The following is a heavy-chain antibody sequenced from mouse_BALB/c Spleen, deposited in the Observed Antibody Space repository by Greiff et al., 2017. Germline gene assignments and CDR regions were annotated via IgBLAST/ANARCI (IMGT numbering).Heavy chain of an antibody. J-gene: IGHJ2*01. CDR3: ARGAYGNIDY. CDR1: GFTFSDYY. D-gene: IGHD2-10*02. V-gene: IGHV5-4*02. CDR2: ISDGGSYT. Sequence: EVQLVESGGGLVKPGGSLKLSCAASGFTFSDYYMYWVRQTPEKRLEWVATISDGGSYTYYPNSVKGRFTISRDNAKNNLYLQMSSLKSEDTAMYYCARGAYGNIDYWGQGTTLTVSS.